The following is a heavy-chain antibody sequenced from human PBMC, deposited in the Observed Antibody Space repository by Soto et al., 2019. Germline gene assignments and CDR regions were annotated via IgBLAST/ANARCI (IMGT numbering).Heavy chain of an antibody. CDR1: GDSVSSNSAA. CDR2: TYYRSKWYN. V-gene: IGHV6-1*01. Sequence: LSQTLSLTCAISGDSVSSNSAAWNCIRQSPSRGLEWLGRTYYRSKWYNDYAVSVKSRITINPDTSKNQFSLQLNSVTPEDTAVYYCARVPAAGTGGWFDPWGQGTLVTVSS. CDR3: ARVPAAGTGGWFDP. J-gene: IGHJ5*02. D-gene: IGHD6-13*01.